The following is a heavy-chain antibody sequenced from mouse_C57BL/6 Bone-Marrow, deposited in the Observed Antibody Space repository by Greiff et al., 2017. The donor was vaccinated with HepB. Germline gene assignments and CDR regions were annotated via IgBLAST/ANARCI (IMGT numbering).Heavy chain of an antibody. V-gene: IGHV5-6*01. CDR1: GFTFSSYG. J-gene: IGHJ4*01. CDR2: ISSGGSYT. D-gene: IGHD1-1*02. CDR3: ARYGGYAMDY. Sequence: DVHLVESGGDLVKPGGSLKLSCAASGFTFSSYGMSWVRQTPDKRLEWVATISSGGSYTYYPDSVKGRFTISRDNAKNTLYLQMSSLKSEDTAMYYCARYGGYAMDYWGQGTSVTVSS.